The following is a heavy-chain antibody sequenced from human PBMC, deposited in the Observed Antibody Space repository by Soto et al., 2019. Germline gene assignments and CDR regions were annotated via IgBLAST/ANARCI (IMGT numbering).Heavy chain of an antibody. D-gene: IGHD2-8*01. V-gene: IGHV1-69*13. Sequence: SGKVPCNAYGGTLSSYAISWVRQAPGQALEWMGWIIPIFGTANYAQKFQGRVTITADESTSTAYMELSSMRSEDTAVYYCARGLRYCTNGVCYSPYYYYYGMDVWGQGTTVPVSS. J-gene: IGHJ6*02. CDR2: IIPIFGTA. CDR1: GGTLSSYA. CDR3: ARGLRYCTNGVCYSPYYYYYGMDV.